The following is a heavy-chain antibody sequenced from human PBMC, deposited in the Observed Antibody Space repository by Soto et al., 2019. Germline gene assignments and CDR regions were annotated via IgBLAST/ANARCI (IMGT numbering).Heavy chain of an antibody. J-gene: IGHJ4*02. CDR3: ASRDPGTSVDY. D-gene: IGHD1-7*01. V-gene: IGHV4-39*01. CDR1: CGSISSSSYY. Sequence: SETLSLTCTVSCGSISSSSYYWGWIRQPPGKGLEWIGSIYYSGSTYYNPSLKSRVTISVDTSKNQFSLKVTSLTAADTAVYYCASRDPGTSVDYWGQGTLVTVSS. CDR2: IYYSGST.